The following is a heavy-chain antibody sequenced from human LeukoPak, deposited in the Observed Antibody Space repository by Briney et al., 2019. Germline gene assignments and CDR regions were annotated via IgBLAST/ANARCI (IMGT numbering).Heavy chain of an antibody. CDR2: IIPILGIA. CDR3: ARNLDPMEMATHGY. V-gene: IGHV1-69*04. CDR1: GGTFSSYA. Sequence: GASVKVSCKASGGTFSSYAISWVRQAPGQGLEWMGRIIPILGIANDAQKFQGRVTITADKSTSTAYMELSSLRSEDTAVYYCARNLDPMEMATHGYWGQGTLVTVSS. D-gene: IGHD5-24*01. J-gene: IGHJ4*02.